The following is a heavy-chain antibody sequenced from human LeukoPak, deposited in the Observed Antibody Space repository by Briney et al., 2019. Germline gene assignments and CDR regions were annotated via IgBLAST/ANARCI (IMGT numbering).Heavy chain of an antibody. CDR3: ARDPTPFTYYYYRSGYYADY. D-gene: IGHD3-22*01. V-gene: IGHV3-7*01. Sequence: ETLSLTCAVYGGSFSGYYWSWIRQPPGKGLEWVANIKEDGSDKYYVDSVKGRFTISRDNAKNSLYLQMHSLRAEDTAVYYCARDPTPFTYYYYRSGYYADYWGQGTLVTVSS. CDR2: IKEDGSDK. J-gene: IGHJ4*02. CDR1: GGSFSGYY.